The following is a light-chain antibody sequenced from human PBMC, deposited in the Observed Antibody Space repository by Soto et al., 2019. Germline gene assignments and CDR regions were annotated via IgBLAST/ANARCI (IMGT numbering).Light chain of an antibody. V-gene: IGKV3-11*01. J-gene: IGKJ1*01. CDR2: DAS. CDR3: QQYGTSSRT. Sequence: EIALTQSPATLSLSPGERAALSARASQSVSSYLAWHQQKPGQAPRLLIYDASNRATGIPARFSGSGSGTDFTLTISRLEPEDFAVYYCQQYGTSSRTFGQGTKVDI. CDR1: QSVSSY.